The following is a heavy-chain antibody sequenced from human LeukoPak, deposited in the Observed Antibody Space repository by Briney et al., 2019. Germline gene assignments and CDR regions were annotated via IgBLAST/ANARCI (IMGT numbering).Heavy chain of an antibody. D-gene: IGHD2-15*01. CDR1: GGSFSGYY. Sequence: SETLSLTCAVYGGSFSGYYWSWIRQPPGKGLEWIGEINHSGSTNYNPSLKSRLTISGDTSKNQFSLKLSSVTAADTAVYYCARLWSTDCSAGSCPHQPNYWGQGTLVTVSS. CDR2: INHSGST. J-gene: IGHJ4*02. V-gene: IGHV4-34*01. CDR3: ARLWSTDCSAGSCPHQPNY.